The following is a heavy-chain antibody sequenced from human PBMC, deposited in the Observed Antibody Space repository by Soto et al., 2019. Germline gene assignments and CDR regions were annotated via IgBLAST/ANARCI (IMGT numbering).Heavy chain of an antibody. CDR2: IYYSGST. J-gene: IGHJ4*02. V-gene: IGHV4-59*01. CDR1: GGSISSYY. Sequence: QVQLQESGPGLVKPSETLSLTCTVSGGSISSYYWSWIRQPPGKGLEWIGYIYYSGSTNYNPSLKSRVTISVNTSKNQFSLKLSSVTAADTAVYYCAREGTGSFDYWGQGTLVTVSS. CDR3: AREGTGSFDY.